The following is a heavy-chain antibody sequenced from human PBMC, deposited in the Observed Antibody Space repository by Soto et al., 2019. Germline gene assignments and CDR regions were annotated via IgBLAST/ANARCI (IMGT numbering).Heavy chain of an antibody. J-gene: IGHJ4*02. D-gene: IGHD5-18*01. CDR1: GFTFSTST. CDR2: ISGSGVTK. V-gene: IGHV3-23*01. CDR3: AKGNSYGFESYLEY. Sequence: EVQLLESGGGLVQPGGSLRLSCAASGFTFSTSTMYWVRQAPGKGLEWVSSISGSGVTKDHADAVKGRFAVSRDNSRNTLYLRMNGLRAGETAVYYCAKGNSYGFESYLEYWGPGILVTVSS.